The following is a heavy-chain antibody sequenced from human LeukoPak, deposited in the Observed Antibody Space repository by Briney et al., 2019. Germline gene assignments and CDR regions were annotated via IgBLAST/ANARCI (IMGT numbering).Heavy chain of an antibody. J-gene: IGHJ4*02. CDR3: ARADVEMATIKVFDY. D-gene: IGHD5-24*01. V-gene: IGHV3-30-3*01. Sequence: GGSLRLSCAASGFTFSSYAMHWVRQAPGKGLEWVAVISYDGSNKYYADSVKGRFTISRDNSKNTLYLQMNSLRAEDTAVYYCARADVEMATIKVFDYWGQGTLVTVSS. CDR1: GFTFSSYA. CDR2: ISYDGSNK.